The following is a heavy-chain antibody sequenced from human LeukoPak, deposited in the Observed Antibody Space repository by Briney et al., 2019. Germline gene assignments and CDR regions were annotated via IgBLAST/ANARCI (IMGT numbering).Heavy chain of an antibody. CDR3: ARAYGSGWYVSDY. J-gene: IGHJ4*02. V-gene: IGHV1-18*01. Sequence: ASVKVSCKASGYTFTSYGISWVRQAPGQGLEWMGWISAYNGNTNYAQKFQGRVTMTRDTSISTAYMELSRLRSDDTAVYYCARAYGSGWYVSDYWGQGTLVTVSS. CDR2: ISAYNGNT. D-gene: IGHD6-19*01. CDR1: GYTFTSYG.